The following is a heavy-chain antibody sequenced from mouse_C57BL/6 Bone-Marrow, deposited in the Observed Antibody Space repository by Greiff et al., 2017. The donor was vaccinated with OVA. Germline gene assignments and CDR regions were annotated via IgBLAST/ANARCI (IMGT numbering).Heavy chain of an antibody. V-gene: IGHV5-4*01. J-gene: IGHJ4*01. CDR1: GFTFSSYA. CDR3: ARDGYYLYAMDY. D-gene: IGHD2-3*01. Sequence: EVKLMESGGGLVKPGGSLKLSCAASGFTFSSYAMSWVRQTPEKRLEWVATISDGGSYTYYPDNVKGRFTISRDNAKNNLYLQMSHLKSEDTAMYYCARDGYYLYAMDYWGQGTSVTVSS. CDR2: ISDGGSYT.